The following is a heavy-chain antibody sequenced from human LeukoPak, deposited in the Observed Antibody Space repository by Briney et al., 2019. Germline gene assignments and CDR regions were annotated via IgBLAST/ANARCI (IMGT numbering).Heavy chain of an antibody. CDR1: GFTFSSSA. CDR2: ISGSGSGSST. Sequence: GGSLRLSCAASGFTFSSSAMSWVRQAPGKGLEWVSTISGSGSGSSTYYADSVKGRFTISRDNSMNTLYLQMNSLRAEDTAVYYCAKSGYNRFDYWGQGTLATVSS. V-gene: IGHV3-23*01. J-gene: IGHJ4*02. CDR3: AKSGYNRFDY. D-gene: IGHD5-24*01.